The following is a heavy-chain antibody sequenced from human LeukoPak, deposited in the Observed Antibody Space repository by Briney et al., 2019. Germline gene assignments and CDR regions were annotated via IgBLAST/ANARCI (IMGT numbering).Heavy chain of an antibody. V-gene: IGHV3-33*01. CDR2: IWYDGSNK. J-gene: IGHJ4*02. D-gene: IGHD4-17*01. Sequence: GGSLRHSSAASGFTFSSYGMHWVRQTPGKGLEWVAVIWYDGSNKYYADSVKGRFTISRDKSKNTLYLQMTSLRAEDTAVYYCARDLSMTTLDYWGQGTLVTVSS. CDR1: GFTFSSYG. CDR3: ARDLSMTTLDY.